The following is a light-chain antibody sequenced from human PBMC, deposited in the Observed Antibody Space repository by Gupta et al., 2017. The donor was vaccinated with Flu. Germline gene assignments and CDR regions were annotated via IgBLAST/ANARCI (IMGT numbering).Light chain of an antibody. CDR1: QSISSN. Sequence: GTLSVSPGERATLSCRASQSISSNLAWYQQKPGQAPRLLIYGASIRDTGIPARISGSGYGTEFTLTISSRQSEDSAVYYCQQYNNRPPVTFGGGTKVEIK. CDR3: QQYNNRPPVT. CDR2: GAS. V-gene: IGKV3-15*01. J-gene: IGKJ4*01.